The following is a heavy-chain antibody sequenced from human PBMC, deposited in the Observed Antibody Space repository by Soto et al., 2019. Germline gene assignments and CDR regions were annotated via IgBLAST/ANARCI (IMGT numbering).Heavy chain of an antibody. CDR2: INHSGST. D-gene: IGHD2-8*01. J-gene: IGHJ4*02. CDR3: ARGSLGYCTNGVCYTFFRFDY. V-gene: IGHV4-34*01. Sequence: SETLSLTCAVYGGSFSGYYWSWIRQPPGKGLEWIGEINHSGSTNYNPSLKSRVTISVDTSKNQFSLKLSSVTAADTAVYYCARGSLGYCTNGVCYTFFRFDYWGQGTLVTVS. CDR1: GGSFSGYY.